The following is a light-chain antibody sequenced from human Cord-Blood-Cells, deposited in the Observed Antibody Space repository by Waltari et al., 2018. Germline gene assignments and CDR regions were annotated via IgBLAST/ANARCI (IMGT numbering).Light chain of an antibody. CDR3: SSYTSSSTLV. Sequence: QSALTQPASVSGSPGQSITISCTGTSRDVGGYNSVSWYQQHPGKAPKLMIYDVSNRPSGGSNRFSGSKSGNTASLTISGLQAEDEADYYCSSYTSSSTLVCGGGTKLTVL. V-gene: IGLV2-14*01. J-gene: IGLJ2*01. CDR1: SRDVGGYNS. CDR2: DVS.